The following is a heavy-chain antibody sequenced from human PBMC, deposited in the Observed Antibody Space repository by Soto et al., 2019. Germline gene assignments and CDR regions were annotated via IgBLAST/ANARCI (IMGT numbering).Heavy chain of an antibody. V-gene: IGHV1-69*01. D-gene: IGHD3-10*01. CDR2: IIPIFGTA. Sequence: QVQLVQSGAEVKKPGSSVKVSCKASGGTFSSYAISCVRQAPGQGLEWMGGIIPIFGTANYAQKFQGRVTITADEATSTAYMELSSLRSEDTAVYYCARGLDYYNRREAPVYWGQGTMVTVSS. J-gene: IGHJ4*02. CDR1: GGTFSSYA. CDR3: ARGLDYYNRREAPVY.